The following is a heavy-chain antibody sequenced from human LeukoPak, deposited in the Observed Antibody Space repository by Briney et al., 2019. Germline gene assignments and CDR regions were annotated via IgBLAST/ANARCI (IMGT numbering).Heavy chain of an antibody. CDR2: IRQDGDTK. CDR3: ARSLPYGTTWYGRSDF. V-gene: IGHV3-7*03. Sequence: GGSLRLSCAASGFPFNAYWMTWVRQAPGKGLEWVANIRQDGDTKYYVDSVRGRFTISRDNAMNSLYLQMNSLRAEDTAIYYCARSLPYGTTWYGRSDFWGQGTLVTVSS. D-gene: IGHD6-13*01. CDR1: GFPFNAYW. J-gene: IGHJ4*02.